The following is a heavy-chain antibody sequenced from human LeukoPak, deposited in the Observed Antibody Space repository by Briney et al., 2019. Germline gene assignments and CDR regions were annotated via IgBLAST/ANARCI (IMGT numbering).Heavy chain of an antibody. Sequence: GGSLRLSCAASGFAFSRYTISWLRQAPGKGLEWVSTITDIHDITYNADFVKGRFTISRDNSKNTLYLQMNSLRVEDTALYYCARVLRGDWFDPWGQGTLVTVSS. CDR1: GFAFSRYT. CDR3: ARVLRGDWFDP. V-gene: IGHV3-23*01. D-gene: IGHD3-10*01. J-gene: IGHJ5*02. CDR2: ITDIHDIT.